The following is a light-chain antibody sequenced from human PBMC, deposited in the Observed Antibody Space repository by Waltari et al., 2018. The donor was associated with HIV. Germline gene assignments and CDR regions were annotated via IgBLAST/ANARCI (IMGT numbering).Light chain of an antibody. J-gene: IGKJ4*01. CDR2: GAS. Sequence: IQMTQSPSSLSVSVGGTVTITCQSNHDIKTSLNWYHQKLGKAPRLLVYGASNFETGDPSRFNASGSGTHFTLTIRPLSPDDFGVYFCQHYDYLLTFGGGSKIEI. CDR1: HDIKTS. CDR3: QHYDYLLT. V-gene: IGKV1-33*01.